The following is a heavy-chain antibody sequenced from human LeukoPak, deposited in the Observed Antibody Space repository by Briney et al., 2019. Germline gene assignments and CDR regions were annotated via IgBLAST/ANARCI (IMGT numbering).Heavy chain of an antibody. CDR3: ATDYYDILTGYGWFDP. CDR2: IIPIFGTA. V-gene: IGHV1-69*13. CDR1: GGTFSSYA. D-gene: IGHD3-9*01. Sequence: ASVKVSCKASGGTFSSYAISWVRQAPGQGLEWMGGIIPIFGTANYAQKFQGRVTITADESTSTAYMELSSLRSEDTAVYYCATDYYDILTGYGWFDPWGQGTLVTVSS. J-gene: IGHJ5*02.